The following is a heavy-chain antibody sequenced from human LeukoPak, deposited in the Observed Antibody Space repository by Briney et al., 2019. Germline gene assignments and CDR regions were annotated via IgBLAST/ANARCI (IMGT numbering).Heavy chain of an antibody. Sequence: GGSLRLPCAASGFTVSGTHMSWVRQAPGKGLEWVSAMYTGGTTYYADSVTGRFTVSRDTSRNTLFLHMNSLRADDTAIYYCAKDEATSGGGLASWGQGTLVIVSS. CDR2: MYTGGTT. CDR1: GFTVSGTH. V-gene: IGHV3-53*01. CDR3: AKDEATSGGGLAS. D-gene: IGHD3-16*01. J-gene: IGHJ5*01.